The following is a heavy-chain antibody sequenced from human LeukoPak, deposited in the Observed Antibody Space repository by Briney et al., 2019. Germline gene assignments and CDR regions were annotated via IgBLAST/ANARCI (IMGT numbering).Heavy chain of an antibody. J-gene: IGHJ5*02. Sequence: PSETLSLTCAVSGYSISSGYYWGWIRQPPGKGLEWIRSIYHSGSTYYNPSLKSRVTISVDTSKNQFSLKLSSVTAADTAVYYCARDRVVVVAATPNGNWFDPWGQGTLVTVSS. D-gene: IGHD2-15*01. V-gene: IGHV4-38-2*02. CDR2: IYHSGST. CDR3: ARDRVVVVAATPNGNWFDP. CDR1: GYSISSGYY.